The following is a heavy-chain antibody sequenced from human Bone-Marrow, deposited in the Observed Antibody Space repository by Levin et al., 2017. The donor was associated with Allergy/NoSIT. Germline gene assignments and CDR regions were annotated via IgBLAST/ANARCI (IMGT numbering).Heavy chain of an antibody. V-gene: IGHV2-5*01. CDR1: GFSLSTHGVG. CDR3: ARTTEDYYGRNLDAFDI. CDR2: IYWNDDE. J-gene: IGHJ3*02. D-gene: IGHD3-10*01. Sequence: GSGPTLVKPTQTLTLTCTFSGFSLSTHGVGVGWIRQPPGKALEWLALIYWNDDERYSPSLKSRLTITKDTSKNQVVLTMTNMDPVDTATYYCARTTEDYYGRNLDAFDIWGQGTIVTVS.